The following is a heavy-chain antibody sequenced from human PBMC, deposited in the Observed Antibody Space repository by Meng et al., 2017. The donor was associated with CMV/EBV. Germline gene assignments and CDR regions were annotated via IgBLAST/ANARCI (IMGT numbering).Heavy chain of an antibody. J-gene: IGHJ6*02. CDR1: GNYY. CDR3: ARDRFSITGTTYLGYGMDV. Sequence: GNYYWTWIRQHPGKGLEWIGFIYHGGSTDYNPSLKSRLTISVDTSKNQFSLKLTSVTAADTAVYYCARDRFSITGTTYLGYGMDVWGQGTTVTVSS. V-gene: IGHV4-31*02. D-gene: IGHD1-7*01. CDR2: IYHGGST.